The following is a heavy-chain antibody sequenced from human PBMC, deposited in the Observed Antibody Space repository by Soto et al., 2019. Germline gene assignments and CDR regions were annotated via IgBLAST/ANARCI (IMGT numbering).Heavy chain of an antibody. J-gene: IGHJ5*02. V-gene: IGHV3-33*01. Sequence: GGSLRLSCAASGFTFDRYCIHWVRQAPCKGLEWVAVIWSDGSTEYYADSVKGRFTISRDNSKNTMYLQMNSLRGEDTGVYYCARGRRPSAIFDWFYPRGQGPLVTVSS. CDR3: ARGRRPSAIFDWFYP. D-gene: IGHD2-2*01. CDR1: GFTFDRYC. CDR2: IWSDGSTE.